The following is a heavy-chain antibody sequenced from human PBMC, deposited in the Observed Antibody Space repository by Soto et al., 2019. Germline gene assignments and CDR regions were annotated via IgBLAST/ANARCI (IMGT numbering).Heavy chain of an antibody. CDR2: VSYDGSNK. CDR3: AKGSQPQWELPQLSPLDY. D-gene: IGHD1-26*01. V-gene: IGHV3-30*18. J-gene: IGHJ4*02. Sequence: GGSLRLSCAASGFTFSSYGMHWVRQAPGKGLEWVAVVSYDGSNKYYADSVKGRFTISRDNSKNTLYLQMNSLRAEDTAVYYCAKGSQPQWELPQLSPLDYWGQGTLVTVSS. CDR1: GFTFSSYG.